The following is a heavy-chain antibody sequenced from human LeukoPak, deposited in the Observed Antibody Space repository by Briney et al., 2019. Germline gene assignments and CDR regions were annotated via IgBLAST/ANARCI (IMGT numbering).Heavy chain of an antibody. Sequence: SETLSLTCAVYGGSFSGYYWSWLRQPPGKGLEWIGEINHSGSTNYNPSLKSRVTISVDTSKNQFSLKLSSVTAADTAVYYCARGSNYYDSGKGWFDPWGQGTLGTVSS. CDR1: GGSFSGYY. J-gene: IGHJ5*02. V-gene: IGHV4-34*01. D-gene: IGHD3-10*01. CDR2: INHSGST. CDR3: ARGSNYYDSGKGWFDP.